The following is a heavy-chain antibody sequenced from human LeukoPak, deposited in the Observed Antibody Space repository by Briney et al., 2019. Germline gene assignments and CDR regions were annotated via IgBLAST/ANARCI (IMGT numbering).Heavy chain of an antibody. Sequence: GESLRLSCAASGFTFSTYSMSWVRQAPGKGLEWVSAISGSGGSTYYADSVKGRFTISRDNSKNTLYLQMNSLRAEDTAVYYCAKDQAAGLNWFDPWGQGTLVTVSS. CDR1: GFTFSTYS. J-gene: IGHJ5*02. D-gene: IGHD6-13*01. V-gene: IGHV3-23*01. CDR2: ISGSGGST. CDR3: AKDQAAGLNWFDP.